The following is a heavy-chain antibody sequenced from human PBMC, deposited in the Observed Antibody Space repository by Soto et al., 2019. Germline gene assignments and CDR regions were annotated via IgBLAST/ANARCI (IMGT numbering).Heavy chain of an antibody. CDR3: AHTAYGEDAFDI. J-gene: IGHJ3*02. CDR1: GFSLSTSGVG. CDR2: IYWDDDK. Sequence: QITLKESGPTLVKHTQTLTLTCTFSGFSLSTSGVGVGWSRQPPGKALEWLALIYWDDDKRYSPSLKSRLTITKDTSKNQVVLTMTNMDPVDTATYYCAHTAYGEDAFDIWGQGTMVTVSS. V-gene: IGHV2-5*02. D-gene: IGHD4-17*01.